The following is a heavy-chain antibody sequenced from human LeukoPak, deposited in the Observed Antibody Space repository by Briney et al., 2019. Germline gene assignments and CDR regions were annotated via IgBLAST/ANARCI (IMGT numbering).Heavy chain of an antibody. CDR1: GGSISSYY. J-gene: IGHJ3*01. V-gene: IGHV4-59*08. CDR2: IYYTGST. Sequence: PSETLSLTCTVSGGSISSYYWSWIRQPPGKGLEWIGYIYYTGSTYYNPSLKSRVTISVDTSKNQFSLKLSSVTAADTAAYYCARRGDLGRAFDVWGQGTMVTVSS. D-gene: IGHD2-21*02. CDR3: ARRGDLGRAFDV.